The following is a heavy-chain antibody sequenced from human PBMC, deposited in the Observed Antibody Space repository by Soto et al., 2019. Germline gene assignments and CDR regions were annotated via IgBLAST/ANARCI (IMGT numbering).Heavy chain of an antibody. Sequence: QVQLVQSGGEVRKPGASVKVSCKASGDTITNYGISWVRQAPGQGLEWMGWISFYNGNTKYAQHLQGRGTMTTDTATSTAYLELRSLRSADTAVYYFASATSIAVAGKESWGQGTLVTVSS. CDR2: ISFYNGNT. CDR1: GDTITNYG. J-gene: IGHJ4*02. V-gene: IGHV1-18*01. D-gene: IGHD6-19*01. CDR3: ASATSIAVAGKES.